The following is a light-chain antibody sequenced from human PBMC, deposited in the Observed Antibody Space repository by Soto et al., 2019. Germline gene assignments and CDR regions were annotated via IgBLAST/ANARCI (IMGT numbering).Light chain of an antibody. CDR3: QQLNSYPLT. V-gene: IGKV1-9*01. J-gene: IGKJ3*01. CDR1: QGISSY. CDR2: AAS. Sequence: QLTQSPSFLSASVGDRVTITCRASQGISSYLAWYQQKPGKAPKLLIYAASTLQSGVPSRFSGSGSGTEFTLTISSLQPEDFATYYCQQLNSYPLTFGPGTKVDIK.